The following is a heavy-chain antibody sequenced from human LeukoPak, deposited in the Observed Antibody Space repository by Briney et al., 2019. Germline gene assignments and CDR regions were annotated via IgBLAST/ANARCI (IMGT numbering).Heavy chain of an antibody. V-gene: IGHV3-30*18. Sequence: GGSLRLSCAASGFSFSSYDMNWVRQAPGKGLEWVGVISYDGSNKYYADSVKGRFTISRDNSKTTLYLQMNSLRAEDTAVYYCAKGSGSYTYYYGMDVWGQGTTVTVSS. CDR2: ISYDGSNK. CDR3: AKGSGSYTYYYGMDV. CDR1: GFSFSSYD. J-gene: IGHJ6*02. D-gene: IGHD1-26*01.